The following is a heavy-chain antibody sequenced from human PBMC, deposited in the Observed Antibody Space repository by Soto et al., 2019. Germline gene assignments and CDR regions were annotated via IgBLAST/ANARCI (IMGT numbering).Heavy chain of an antibody. V-gene: IGHV4-39*01. CDR1: GGSISSADYY. Sequence: PSETLSLTCTVSGGSISSADYYWGWIRQSPGKGLEWLGSIYFSGYTYYNPSLKSRVTISVDTSKTQFSLRLSSVTAADTAVYYCARHAGRSSLYYYSYMDVWGKGTTVTVSS. CDR2: IYFSGYT. J-gene: IGHJ6*03. D-gene: IGHD6-13*01. CDR3: ARHAGRSSLYYYSYMDV.